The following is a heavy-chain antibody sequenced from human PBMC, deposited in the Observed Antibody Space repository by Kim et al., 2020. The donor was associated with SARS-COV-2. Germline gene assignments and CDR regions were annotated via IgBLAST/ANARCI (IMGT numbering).Heavy chain of an antibody. CDR2: IIPIFGTA. Sequence: SVKVSCKASGGTFSSYAISWVRQAPGQGLEWMGGIIPIFGTANYAQKFQGRVTITADESTSTAYMELSSLRSEDTAVYYCARDQVGDYGDYVGLFDYWGQGTLVTVSS. V-gene: IGHV1-69*13. J-gene: IGHJ4*02. CDR1: GGTFSSYA. D-gene: IGHD4-17*01. CDR3: ARDQVGDYGDYVGLFDY.